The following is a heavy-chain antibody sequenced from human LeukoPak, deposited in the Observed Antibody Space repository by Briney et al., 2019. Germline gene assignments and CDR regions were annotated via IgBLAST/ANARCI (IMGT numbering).Heavy chain of an antibody. D-gene: IGHD6-6*01. CDR1: GSSISSSSYY. V-gene: IGHV4-39*07. J-gene: IGHJ4*02. CDR3: ARGFWVYRIAARPGGFDY. CDR2: IYYSGIT. Sequence: PSETLSLTCTVSGSSISSSSYYWGWIRQPPGKGLEWIGSIYYSGITYYNPSLKSRVTISVDTSKNQFSLKLSSVTAADTAVYYCARGFWVYRIAARPGGFDYWGQGTLVTVSS.